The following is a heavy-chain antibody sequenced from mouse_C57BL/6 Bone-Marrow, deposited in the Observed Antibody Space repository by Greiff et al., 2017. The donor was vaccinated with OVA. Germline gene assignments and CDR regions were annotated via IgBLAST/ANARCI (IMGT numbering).Heavy chain of an antibody. Sequence: EVKLVESGEGLVKPGGSLKLSCAASGFTFSSYAMSWVRQTPEKRLEWVAYISSGGDYIYYADTVKGRFTISRDNARNTLYLQMSSLKSEDTAMYYCTRFIYYYGSSYVWYFDVWGTVTTVTVSS. CDR2: ISSGGDYI. CDR3: TRFIYYYGSSYVWYFDV. V-gene: IGHV5-9-1*02. CDR1: GFTFSSYA. J-gene: IGHJ1*03. D-gene: IGHD1-1*01.